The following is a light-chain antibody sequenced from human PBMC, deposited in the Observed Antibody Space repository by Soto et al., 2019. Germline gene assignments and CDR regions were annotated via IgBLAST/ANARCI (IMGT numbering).Light chain of an antibody. Sequence: EIVLTQSPGTLSLSPGERATLSCRASQSVSSSYLAWYQQKPGQAPRLLIYGASSRATGIPDRFSGSGSGTDFTLTISRLEPEDFAVYYGQQGTFGGGTKVEIK. V-gene: IGKV3-20*01. CDR1: QSVSSSY. CDR3: QQGT. J-gene: IGKJ4*01. CDR2: GAS.